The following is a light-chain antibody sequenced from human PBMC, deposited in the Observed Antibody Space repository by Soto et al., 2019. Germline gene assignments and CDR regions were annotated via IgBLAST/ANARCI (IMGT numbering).Light chain of an antibody. CDR2: AAS. J-gene: IGKJ1*01. CDR3: QQYNNWPPWT. V-gene: IGKV3-15*01. Sequence: EVVMTQSPAALSVSPGERVTPSCRASQSVGKNLAWYQLRPGQGPRLLIYAASDRATDIPVRFSGSGSGTEFTLTISGLQSEDSAVYYCQQYNNWPPWTFGRGTKVEI. CDR1: QSVGKN.